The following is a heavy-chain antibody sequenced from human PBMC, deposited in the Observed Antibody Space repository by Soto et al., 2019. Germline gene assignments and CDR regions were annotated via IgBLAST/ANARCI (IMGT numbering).Heavy chain of an antibody. Sequence: QVQLQESGPGLLKPSETLSLTCTISGGSVSSYQWSWIRQPPGKGLEWIGLTSYSGNTVYNPSLKSRVAFSVDTSKNHFSLTLPSVTAADAAVYYCARDGVGPFDYWGQGTLVTVSS. D-gene: IGHD1-26*01. CDR3: ARDGVGPFDY. CDR1: GGSVSSYQ. J-gene: IGHJ4*02. CDR2: TSYSGNT. V-gene: IGHV4-59*02.